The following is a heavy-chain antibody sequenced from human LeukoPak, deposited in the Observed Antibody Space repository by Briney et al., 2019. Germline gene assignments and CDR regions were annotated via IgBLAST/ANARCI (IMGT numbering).Heavy chain of an antibody. V-gene: IGHV4-59*01. Sequence: PSETLSLTCTVSGGSISSYYWSWIRQPPGKGLEWVGYIYYSGSTNYNPSLKSRVTISVDTSKNQFSLKLSSVTAADTAVYYCARGGWKEAFDIWGQGTMVTVSS. CDR3: ARGGWKEAFDI. D-gene: IGHD1-1*01. J-gene: IGHJ3*02. CDR1: GGSISSYY. CDR2: IYYSGST.